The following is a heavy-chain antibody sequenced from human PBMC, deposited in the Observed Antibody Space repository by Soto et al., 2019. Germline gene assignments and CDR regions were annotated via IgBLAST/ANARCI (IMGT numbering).Heavy chain of an antibody. J-gene: IGHJ5*02. Sequence: QLQLQESGPGLVKPSETLSLTCTVSSGSISSTIYSWDWIRQPPGKGLEWIGSIVYSGSTYYNPSLNSGSTISVDTSKNQCALPLTSVPAADTAVYYCERQCGGCTCPWLVPWGQGALVTVSS. CDR2: IVYSGST. CDR1: SGSISSTIYS. CDR3: ERQCGGCTCPWLVP. V-gene: IGHV4-39*01. D-gene: IGHD2-8*01.